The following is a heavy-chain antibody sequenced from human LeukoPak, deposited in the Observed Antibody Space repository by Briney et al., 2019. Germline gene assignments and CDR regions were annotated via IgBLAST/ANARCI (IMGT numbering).Heavy chain of an antibody. CDR3: ASPYYVWGSYRYKGTQYYFDY. CDR2: ISYGGSNK. Sequence: RRSPRLSCAASGFTFSSYAMHWVCQAPGKGLEWVAVISYGGSNKYYADSVKGRFTISRDNSKNTLYLQMNSLRAEDTAVYYCASPYYVWGSYRYKGTQYYFDYWGPESLVTVSS. V-gene: IGHV3-30-3*01. CDR1: GFTFSSYA. J-gene: IGHJ4*02. D-gene: IGHD3-16*02.